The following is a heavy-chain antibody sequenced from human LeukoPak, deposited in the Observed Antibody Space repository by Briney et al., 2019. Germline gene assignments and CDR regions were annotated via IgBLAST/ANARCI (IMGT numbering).Heavy chain of an antibody. J-gene: IGHJ4*02. Sequence: GGSLRLSCAASGFTFSIYAMSWVRQAPGKGLEWVGRIKSKTDGGTTDYAAPVKGRFTISRDDSKNTLYLQMNSLKTEDTAVYYCTTFEWYYDFWSGYPYFDYWGQGTLVTVSS. V-gene: IGHV3-15*01. CDR3: TTFEWYYDFWSGYPYFDY. D-gene: IGHD3-3*01. CDR2: IKSKTDGGTT. CDR1: GFTFSIYA.